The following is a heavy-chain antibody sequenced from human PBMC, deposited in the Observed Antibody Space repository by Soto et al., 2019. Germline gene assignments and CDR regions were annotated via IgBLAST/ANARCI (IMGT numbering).Heavy chain of an antibody. V-gene: IGHV3-33*08. CDR2: IWYDGSNK. J-gene: IGHJ6*02. CDR1: GFTFSSYA. D-gene: IGHD3-22*01. CDR3: ARDGLDSSGYDPLNYYGMDV. Sequence: GGSLRLSCAASGFTFSSYAMHWVRQAPGKGLEWVAVIWYDGSNKYYADSVKGRFTISRDNSKNTLYLQMNSLRAEDTAVYYCARDGLDSSGYDPLNYYGMDVWGQGTTVTVSS.